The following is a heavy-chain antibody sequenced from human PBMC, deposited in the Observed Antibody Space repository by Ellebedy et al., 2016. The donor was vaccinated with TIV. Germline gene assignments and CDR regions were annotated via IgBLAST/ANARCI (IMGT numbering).Heavy chain of an antibody. CDR1: GFTFNSYA. J-gene: IGHJ2*01. D-gene: IGHD3-10*02. CDR3: ARAAFFDVDLSGWYFDL. V-gene: IGHV3-66*01. CDR2: IYTDDTT. Sequence: GGSLRLSCAASGFTFNSYAMNWVRQAPGKGPEWVSGIYTDDTTYYADSVKGRFTISRDNAKNTLYLHIDSLRTEDTAVYYCARAAFFDVDLSGWYFDLWGRGTLVTVSS.